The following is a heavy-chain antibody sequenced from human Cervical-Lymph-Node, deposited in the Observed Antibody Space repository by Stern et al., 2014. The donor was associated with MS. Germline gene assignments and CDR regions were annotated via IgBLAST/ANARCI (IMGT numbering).Heavy chain of an antibody. V-gene: IGHV1-2*02. Sequence: VQLVQSGAEVKKSGASVKVSCKTSGYNFIAYYMHWVRQAPGQGPEWMGWMTPNTGGTQYAKRFQGRVAMTGAPSIRTAYMELTGLTSDDTAVYYCARGVVEYSNSWADPWGQGSLVTVS. CDR1: GYNFIAYY. CDR3: ARGVVEYSNSWADP. CDR2: MTPNTGGT. J-gene: IGHJ5*02. D-gene: IGHD6-13*01.